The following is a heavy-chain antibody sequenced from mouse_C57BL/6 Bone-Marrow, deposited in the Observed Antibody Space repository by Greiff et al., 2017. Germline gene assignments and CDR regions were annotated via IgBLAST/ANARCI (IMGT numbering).Heavy chain of an antibody. CDR3: VRDLSNSFAY. J-gene: IGHJ3*01. V-gene: IGHV10-3*01. CDR1: GFTFNTYA. D-gene: IGHD2-5*01. Sequence: EVKLVESGGGLVQPKGSLKLSCAASGFTFNTYAMHWVRQAPGKGVEWVARIRRKSSNYATYYADSVKDRFTISRDDSQSMLYLQMNNLKTEDTAMYCCVRDLSNSFAYWGQGTLVTVAA. CDR2: IRRKSSNYAT.